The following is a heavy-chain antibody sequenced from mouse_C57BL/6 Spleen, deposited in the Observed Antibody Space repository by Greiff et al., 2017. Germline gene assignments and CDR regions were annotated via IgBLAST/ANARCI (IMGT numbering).Heavy chain of an antibody. V-gene: IGHV5-17*01. D-gene: IGHD1-1*01. CDR2: ISSGSSTI. CDR1: GFTFSDYG. J-gene: IGHJ4*01. CDR3: ARTGIAMDY. Sequence: EVKLMESGGGLVKPGGSLKLSCAASGFTFSDYGMHWVRQAPEKGLEWVAYISSGSSTIYYADTVKGRFTISRDNAKNTLFLQMTSLWSEDTAMYYCARTGIAMDYWGQGTSVTVSS.